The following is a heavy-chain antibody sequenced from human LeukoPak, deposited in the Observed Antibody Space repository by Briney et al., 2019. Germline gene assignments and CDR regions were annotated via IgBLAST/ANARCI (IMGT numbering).Heavy chain of an antibody. CDR3: ARDPACRGGSCDY. D-gene: IGHD2-15*01. CDR2: INHSGST. V-gene: IGHV4-34*01. J-gene: IGHJ4*02. Sequence: SETLSLTCAVYGGSFSGYYWSWIRQPPGKGLEWIGEINHSGSTNYNPSLKSRVTISVDTSKNQFSLKLSSVTAADTAVYYCARDPACRGGSCDYWGQGTLVTVSS. CDR1: GGSFSGYY.